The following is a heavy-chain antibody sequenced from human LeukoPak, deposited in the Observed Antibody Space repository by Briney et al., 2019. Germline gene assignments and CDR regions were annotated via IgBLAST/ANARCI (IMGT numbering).Heavy chain of an antibody. D-gene: IGHD6-13*01. V-gene: IGHV3-21*01. CDR2: ISSSSSYI. CDR3: ARPKDRYSSTRRYFDY. CDR1: GFTFSSYS. J-gene: IGHJ4*02. Sequence: SGGSLRLSCAASGFTFSSYSMNWVRQAPGKGLEWVSSISSSSSYIYCADSVKGRFTISRDNAKNSLYLQMNSLRAEDTAVYYCARPKDRYSSTRRYFDYWGQGTLVTVSS.